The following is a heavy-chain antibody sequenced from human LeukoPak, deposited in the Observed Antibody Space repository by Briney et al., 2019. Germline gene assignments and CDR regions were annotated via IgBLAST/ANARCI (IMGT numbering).Heavy chain of an antibody. D-gene: IGHD2-2*01. CDR1: GFTFSSYW. CDR3: ASPISVPYYFDY. CDR2: IKQDGSEK. J-gene: IGHJ4*02. V-gene: IGHV3-7*01. Sequence: SGGSLRLSCAASGFTFSSYWMSWVRQAPGKGLEWVANIKQDGSEKYYVDSVKGRFTISRDNAKNSLYLQMNSLRAEDSAVYYCASPISVPYYFDYWGQGTLVTVSS.